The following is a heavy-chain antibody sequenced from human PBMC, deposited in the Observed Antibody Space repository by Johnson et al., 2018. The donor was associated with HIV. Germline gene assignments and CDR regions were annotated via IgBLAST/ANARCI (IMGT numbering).Heavy chain of an antibody. CDR1: GFTFSSYA. CDR2: ISGSGGST. Sequence: VQLVESGGGVVQPGRSLRLSCVASGFTFSSYAMSWVRQAPGKGLEWVSAISGSGGSTYYADSVKGRFTISRDNSKNTLYVQMNSLRADDTAVYYCARGIQPDAFDIWGQGTMVTVSS. V-gene: IGHV3-23*04. D-gene: IGHD2-2*01. CDR3: ARGIQPDAFDI. J-gene: IGHJ3*02.